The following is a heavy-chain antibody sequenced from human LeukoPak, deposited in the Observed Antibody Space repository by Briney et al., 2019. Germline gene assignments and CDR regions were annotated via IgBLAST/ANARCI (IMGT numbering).Heavy chain of an antibody. J-gene: IGHJ3*02. Sequence: RSSETLTLTCTVSGRLISYYYAIWLRQPPRKALEWSGEINHSGSTNYDPSLKSLVTIAVDTSKSQFSLNLNSVTAADTAVYYCARASRAIVVVIRPAFDIWGQGTMVTVSS. CDR1: GRLISYYY. CDR2: INHSGST. V-gene: IGHV4-34*01. D-gene: IGHD3-22*01. CDR3: ARASRAIVVVIRPAFDI.